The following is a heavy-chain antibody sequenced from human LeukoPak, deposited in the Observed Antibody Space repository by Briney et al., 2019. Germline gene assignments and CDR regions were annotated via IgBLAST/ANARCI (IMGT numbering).Heavy chain of an antibody. J-gene: IGHJ6*03. CDR2: ISSSGSTI. Sequence: GGSLRLSCAASGSTFSDFYMSWIRQAPGKGLEWVSYISSSGSTIYYADSVKGRFTISRDNAKNSLYLQMNSLRAEDTAMYYCARTTMVRGVIGYYYYYYMDVWGKGTTVTVSS. CDR3: ARTTMVRGVIGYYYYYYMDV. D-gene: IGHD3-10*01. CDR1: GSTFSDFY. V-gene: IGHV3-11*04.